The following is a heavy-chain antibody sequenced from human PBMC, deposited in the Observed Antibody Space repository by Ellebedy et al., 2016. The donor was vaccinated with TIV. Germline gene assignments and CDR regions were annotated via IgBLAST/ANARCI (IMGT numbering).Heavy chain of an antibody. Sequence: PGGSLRLSCAASGFTFSSYSMNWVRQAPGKGLEWVSSISSSSGYIYYADSVKGRFNISRDNAKNSLYLQMNSLRAEDTAVYYCARDYRLGDFWSGYYVDAFDIWGQGTMVTVSS. D-gene: IGHD3-3*01. J-gene: IGHJ3*02. CDR2: ISSSSGYI. CDR3: ARDYRLGDFWSGYYVDAFDI. V-gene: IGHV3-21*01. CDR1: GFTFSSYS.